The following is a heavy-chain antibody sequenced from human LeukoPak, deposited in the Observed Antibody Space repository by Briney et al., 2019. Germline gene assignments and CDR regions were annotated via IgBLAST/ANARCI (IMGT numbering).Heavy chain of an antibody. CDR1: GYTFTGCY. CDR2: INPNSGGT. J-gene: IGHJ6*02. CDR3: ARALWLRLNYYYGMDV. Sequence: GASVKVSCKASGYTFTGCYMHWVRQAPGQGLEWMGWINPNSGGTNYAQKFQGRVTMTRDTSISTAYMELSRLRSEDTAVYYCARALWLRLNYYYGMDVWGQGTTVTVSS. V-gene: IGHV1-2*02. D-gene: IGHD5-12*01.